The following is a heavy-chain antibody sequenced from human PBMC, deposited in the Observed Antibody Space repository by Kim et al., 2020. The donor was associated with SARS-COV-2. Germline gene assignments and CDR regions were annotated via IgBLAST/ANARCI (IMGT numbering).Heavy chain of an antibody. CDR3: ARERGSSLLAGTRLYYYYGMDV. J-gene: IGHJ6*02. D-gene: IGHD6-19*01. V-gene: IGHV6-1*01. CDR1: GDSVSSNSAA. Sequence: SQTLSLTCAISGDSVSSNSAAWNWIRQSPSRGLEWLGRTYYRSKWYNDYAVSVKSRITINPDTSKNQFSLQLNSVTPEDTAVYYCARERGSSLLAGTRLYYYYGMDVWGQGTTVTVSS. CDR2: TYYRSKWYN.